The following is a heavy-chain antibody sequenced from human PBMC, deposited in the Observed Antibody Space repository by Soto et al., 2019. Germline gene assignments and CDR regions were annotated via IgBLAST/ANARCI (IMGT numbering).Heavy chain of an antibody. V-gene: IGHV4-39*01. D-gene: IGHD2-21*02. CDR2: IYYSGST. Sequence: SETLSLTCTVSGGSISSSSYYWGWIRQPPGKGLEWIGSIYYSGSTYYNPSLKSRVTISVDTSKNQFSLKLSSVTAADTAVYYCARPDRDNHGDGLDGWGQGTTVTVAS. CDR3: ARPDRDNHGDGLDG. CDR1: GGSISSSSYY. J-gene: IGHJ6*02.